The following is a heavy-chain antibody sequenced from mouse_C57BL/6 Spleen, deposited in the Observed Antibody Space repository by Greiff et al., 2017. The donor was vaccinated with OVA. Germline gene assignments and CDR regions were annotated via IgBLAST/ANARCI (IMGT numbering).Heavy chain of an antibody. Sequence: VQLQQSGAELVRPGASVTLSCKASGYTFTDYEMHWVKQTPVHGLEWIGAIDPATGGTAYNQKFKGKAILTADKSSSTAYMELRSLTSEDSAVYYCTNYGEDYDMDYWGQGTSVTVSS. CDR3: TNYGEDYDMDY. J-gene: IGHJ4*01. CDR1: GYTFTDYE. D-gene: IGHD1-1*01. CDR2: IDPATGGT. V-gene: IGHV1-15*01.